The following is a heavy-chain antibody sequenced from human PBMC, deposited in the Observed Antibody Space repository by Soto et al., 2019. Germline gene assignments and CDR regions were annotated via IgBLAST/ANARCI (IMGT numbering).Heavy chain of an antibody. J-gene: IGHJ3*02. V-gene: IGHV3-7*01. D-gene: IGHD3-16*01. Sequence: EVQLVESGGGLVQPGGSLRLSCAASGFDFSTYWMGWVRQAPGKGLEWVANIKEDGSEKHYVDSLKGRFTISRDKAENSLYLQVNSLRAEDTAVYSCARTKGAVAFDMWGQGTMVTVSS. CDR3: ARTKGAVAFDM. CDR2: IKEDGSEK. CDR1: GFDFSTYW.